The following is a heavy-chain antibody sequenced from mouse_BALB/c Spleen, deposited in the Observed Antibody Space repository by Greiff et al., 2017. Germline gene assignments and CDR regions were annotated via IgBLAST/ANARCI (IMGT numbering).Heavy chain of an antibody. D-gene: IGHD2-1*01. CDR1: GFTFTDYY. CDR2: IRNKANGYTT. J-gene: IGHJ2*01. Sequence: EVQLVESGGGLVQPGGSLRLSCATSGFTFTDYYMSWVRQPPGKALEWLGFIRNKANGYTTEYSASVKGRFTISRDNSQSILYLQMNTLRAEDSATYYCARDYGNSYGPFDYWGQGTTLTVSS. V-gene: IGHV7-3*02. CDR3: ARDYGNSYGPFDY.